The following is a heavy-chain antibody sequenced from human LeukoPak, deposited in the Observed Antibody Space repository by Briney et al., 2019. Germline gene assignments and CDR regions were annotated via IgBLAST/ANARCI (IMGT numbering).Heavy chain of an antibody. CDR3: ARRGGSGRSFDY. J-gene: IGHJ4*02. CDR1: GGSISSSSHH. Sequence: PSETLSLTCTVSGGSISSSSHHWGWIRQPPGKGLEWIGNIYNGGSTYYNSSLKSRITISVDTSKNQFSLKLTSVTAADTAVYYCARRGGSGRSFDYWGQGTLVTVSS. D-gene: IGHD3-10*01. V-gene: IGHV4-39*01. CDR2: IYNGGST.